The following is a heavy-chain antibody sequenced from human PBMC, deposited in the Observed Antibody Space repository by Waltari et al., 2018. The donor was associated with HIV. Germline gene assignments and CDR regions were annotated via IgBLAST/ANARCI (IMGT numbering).Heavy chain of an antibody. CDR2: NSGSGGST. CDR3: AKDPGMDV. V-gene: IGHV3-23*01. CDR1: GFTFSRSP. J-gene: IGHJ6*02. Sequence: EVQLLESGGGLVQPGGSLRLSCAASGFTFSRSPMHWVRQAPGKGREWVSGNSGSGGSTYYADSVKGRLTISRDNSKSTVYLQMNSLRAEDTAIYYWAKDPGMDVWGQGTTVTVSS.